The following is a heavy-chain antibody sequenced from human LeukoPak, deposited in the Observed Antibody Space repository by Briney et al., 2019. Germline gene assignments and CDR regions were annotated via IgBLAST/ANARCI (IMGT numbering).Heavy chain of an antibody. CDR1: GGSINSYY. D-gene: IGHD2-2*01. Sequence: SETLSLTCTVSGGSINSYYWSWIRQPPGEGLEWVGDIYYSGSSRYNPSLKSRVTISVDTSKNQLSLKLSSVTAADTAVYYCARWYCSSNTCYHMDVWGKGTTVTVSS. CDR2: IYYSGSS. V-gene: IGHV4-59*01. J-gene: IGHJ6*03. CDR3: ARWYCSSNTCYHMDV.